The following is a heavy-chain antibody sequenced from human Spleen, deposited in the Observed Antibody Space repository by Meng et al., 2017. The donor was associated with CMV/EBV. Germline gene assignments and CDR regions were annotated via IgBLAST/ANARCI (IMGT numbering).Heavy chain of an antibody. CDR3: TADRIKVRGAYYYGTDV. CDR2: ITSSCSYI. CDR1: GFTFSNYS. V-gene: IGHV3-21*03. Sequence: GESLKIPCSGPGFTFSNYSMNWVRQGSGKGLEWVSSITSSCSYIYYADSVKGRFTISRDNAKNTLYLQMNNLKAEDTAMYYCTADRIKVRGAYYYGTDVWGPRTTVTVSS. D-gene: IGHD3-10*01. J-gene: IGHJ6*02.